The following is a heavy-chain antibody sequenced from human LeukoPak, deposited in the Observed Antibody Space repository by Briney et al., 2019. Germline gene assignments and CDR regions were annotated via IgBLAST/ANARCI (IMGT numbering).Heavy chain of an antibody. V-gene: IGHV4-4*02. D-gene: IGHD3-16*02. Sequence: PSGTLSLTCAVSGGSISSSNWWSWVRQPPGKGLEWIGEIYHSGSTNYNPSLKSRVTISVDKSKNQFSLKLSSVTAADTAVYYCARGGNVWGSYRFYYFDYWGQGTLVTVSS. CDR1: GGSISSSNW. J-gene: IGHJ4*02. CDR2: IYHSGST. CDR3: ARGGNVWGSYRFYYFDY.